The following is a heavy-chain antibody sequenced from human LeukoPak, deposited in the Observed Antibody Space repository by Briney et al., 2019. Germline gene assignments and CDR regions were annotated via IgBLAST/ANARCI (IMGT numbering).Heavy chain of an antibody. J-gene: IGHJ3*02. Sequence: SDTLSLTCAVSAVSIFSSYYWSWIRQPPGQGLGWIGYIYYSGSTNYNPSLKSRVTISVDTSKNQFSLKLSSVTAADTGVYYCARGRKGSSGAFDIWGQGTMVTVSS. D-gene: IGHD1-26*01. CDR3: ARGRKGSSGAFDI. CDR1: AVSIFSSYY. V-gene: IGHV4-59*07. CDR2: IYYSGST.